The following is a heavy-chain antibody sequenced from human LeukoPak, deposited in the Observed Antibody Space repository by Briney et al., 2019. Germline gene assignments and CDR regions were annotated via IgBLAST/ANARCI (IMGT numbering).Heavy chain of an antibody. Sequence: GGSLRLSCAASGLTFSSYGMHWVRQAPGKGVGWGAFIRYDGSNKYYADSVKGRFTISRDNSKNTLYLQMNSLRAEDTAVYYCAKDKTYYYDSSGYSHPGYYFDYWGQGTLVTVSS. V-gene: IGHV3-30*02. CDR3: AKDKTYYYDSSGYSHPGYYFDY. CDR2: IRYDGSNK. D-gene: IGHD3-22*01. CDR1: GLTFSSYG. J-gene: IGHJ4*02.